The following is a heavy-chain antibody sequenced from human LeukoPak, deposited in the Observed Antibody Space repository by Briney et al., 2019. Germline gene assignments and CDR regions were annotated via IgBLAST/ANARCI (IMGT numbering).Heavy chain of an antibody. Sequence: PGGSLRLSCAASGFTLSNYGMHWVRQAPGKGLEWVAGIWYDGSTYYTDSVKGRITISRDNSKNTLYLQMNTLGAEDTAVYYCARDRTTILSSFDIWGQGTMVTVSS. CDR2: IWYDGST. J-gene: IGHJ3*02. CDR1: GFTLSNYG. V-gene: IGHV3-33*01. D-gene: IGHD3-9*01. CDR3: ARDRTTILSSFDI.